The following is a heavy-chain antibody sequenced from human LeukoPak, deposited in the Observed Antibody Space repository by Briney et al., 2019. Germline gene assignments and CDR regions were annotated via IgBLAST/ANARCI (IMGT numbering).Heavy chain of an antibody. D-gene: IGHD3-9*01. J-gene: IGHJ4*02. Sequence: GASVKVSCKVSGYTLTELSMHWVRQAPGKGLEWMGGFDPEDGETIYAQKFQGRVTMTEDTSTDTAYMELSSLRPEDTAVYYCARTYYDILTGSYYFDYWGQGTLVTVSS. CDR1: GYTLTELS. V-gene: IGHV1-24*01. CDR3: ARTYYDILTGSYYFDY. CDR2: FDPEDGET.